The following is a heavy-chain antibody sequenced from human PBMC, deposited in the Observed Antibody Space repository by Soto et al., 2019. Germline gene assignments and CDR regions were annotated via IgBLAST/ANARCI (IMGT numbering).Heavy chain of an antibody. Sequence: GGSLRLSCAASGFTFSSYGMHWVRQAPGKGLEWVAVISYDGSNKYYADSVKGRFTISRDNSKNTLYLQMNSLRAEDTAVYYCAKDLDCSSTSCYVHYYYGMDVWGQGTTVTVSS. CDR1: GFTFSSYG. D-gene: IGHD2-2*01. V-gene: IGHV3-30*18. CDR3: AKDLDCSSTSCYVHYYYGMDV. CDR2: ISYDGSNK. J-gene: IGHJ6*02.